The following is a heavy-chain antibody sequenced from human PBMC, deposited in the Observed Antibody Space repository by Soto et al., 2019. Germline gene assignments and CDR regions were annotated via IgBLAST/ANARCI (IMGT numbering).Heavy chain of an antibody. CDR3: ARSYYDSTGFAVDP. CDR2: MYFGGSF. V-gene: IGHV4-59*02. D-gene: IGHD3-22*01. CDR1: GASVSHGY. J-gene: IGHJ5*02. Sequence: QMQLQASGPGLVKPSETLSLTCNVSGASVSHGYWSWIRQPPGKGLEWIGFMYFGGSFNYNPSLPSRATISAEPSKNQFSMKLPSVTASDTAVYYCARSYYDSTGFAVDPWGQGTLVTVSS.